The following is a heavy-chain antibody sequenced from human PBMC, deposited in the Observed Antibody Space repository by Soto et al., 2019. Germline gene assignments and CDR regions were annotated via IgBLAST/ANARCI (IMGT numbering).Heavy chain of an antibody. V-gene: IGHV1-18*01. CDR1: GYTFTRYG. D-gene: IGHD3-3*01. Sequence: ASGKVSCKASGYTFTRYGISWVRQAPGRGLEWMGWISAYNGNTNYAQKLQGRVTMTTDTSTSTAYMELRSLRSDDTAVYYCARFNDFWSGYYPAPDYWGQGTLVTVSS. CDR2: ISAYNGNT. J-gene: IGHJ4*02. CDR3: ARFNDFWSGYYPAPDY.